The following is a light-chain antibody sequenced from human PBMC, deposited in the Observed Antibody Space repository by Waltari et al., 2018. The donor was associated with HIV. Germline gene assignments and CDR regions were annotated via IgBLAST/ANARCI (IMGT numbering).Light chain of an antibody. Sequence: DIVMTQSPDPLAESLGERATLHCKSSQSLLSSSNDKNYLAWYQQKPGQPPRLLLYCASTRQTGVPARFTGSGSGTYFTLTISSLQAEDFAVYYCQQYYTTPPTFGEGTKVEIK. V-gene: IGKV4-1*01. CDR2: CAS. CDR1: QSLLSSSNDKNY. CDR3: QQYYTTPPT. J-gene: IGKJ4*01.